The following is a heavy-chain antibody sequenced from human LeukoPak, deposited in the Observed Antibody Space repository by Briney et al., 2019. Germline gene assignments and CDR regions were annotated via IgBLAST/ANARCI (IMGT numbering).Heavy chain of an antibody. Sequence: GGSLRLSCAASGFTFSSYGMHWVRQALGKGLEWVAVISYDGSNKYYADSVKGRFTVSRDNSKNTLYLQMNSLRAEDTAVYYCAREQQLTRNFDWYFDLWGRGTLVTVSS. CDR2: ISYDGSNK. D-gene: IGHD6-13*01. J-gene: IGHJ2*01. V-gene: IGHV3-30*03. CDR3: AREQQLTRNFDWYFDL. CDR1: GFTFSSYG.